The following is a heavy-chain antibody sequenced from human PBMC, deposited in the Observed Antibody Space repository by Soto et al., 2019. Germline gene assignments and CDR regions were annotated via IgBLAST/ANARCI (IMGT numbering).Heavy chain of an antibody. Sequence: PSETLSLTCTVSGGSISSYYWSWIRQPPGKGLEWIGYIYYSGSTNYNPSLKSRVTISVDTSKNQFSLKLSSVTAADTAVYYCASLRGSGNFDYWGQGTLVTVPQ. J-gene: IGHJ4*02. CDR2: IYYSGST. CDR1: GGSISSYY. V-gene: IGHV4-59*08. CDR3: ASLRGSGNFDY. D-gene: IGHD3-10*01.